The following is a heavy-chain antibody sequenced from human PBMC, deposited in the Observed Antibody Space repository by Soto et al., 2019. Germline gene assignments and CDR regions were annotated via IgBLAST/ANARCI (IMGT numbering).Heavy chain of an antibody. V-gene: IGHV3-30*03. J-gene: IGHJ4*02. CDR3: GSGDPGGIDY. D-gene: IGHD2-21*02. Sequence: QVQLVESGGGVVQPGRSLRLSCAASGFTFSSYGMHWVRQAPGKGLEWVAVISYDGSNKYYADSVKGRFTISRDNSKNTLDLQMNSLRAEDTAVYYCGSGDPGGIDYWGQGTLVTVSS. CDR2: ISYDGSNK. CDR1: GFTFSSYG.